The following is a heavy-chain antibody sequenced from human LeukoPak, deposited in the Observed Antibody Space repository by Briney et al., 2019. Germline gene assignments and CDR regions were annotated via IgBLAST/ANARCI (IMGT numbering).Heavy chain of an antibody. CDR3: ARGGGWSYYYYYYYMDV. CDR1: GYSISTGYF. D-gene: IGHD6-19*01. CDR2: IYHSGTT. Sequence: SETLSLTCTVSGYSISTGYFWGWIRQTPGKGLEWIGSIYHSGTTYYNPSLKSRVTISVDTSENQFSLKLNSVTAADTAVYYCARGGGWSYYYYYYYMDVWGKGTTVTVSS. V-gene: IGHV4-38-2*02. J-gene: IGHJ6*03.